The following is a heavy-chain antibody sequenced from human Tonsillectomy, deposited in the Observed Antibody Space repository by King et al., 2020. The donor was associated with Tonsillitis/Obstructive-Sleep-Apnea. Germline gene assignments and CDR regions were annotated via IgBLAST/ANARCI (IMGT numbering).Heavy chain of an antibody. J-gene: IGHJ5*02. V-gene: IGHV5-51*01. Sequence: VQLVESGAEVKKPGESLKISCKGSGYSFTSYWIGWVRQMPGKGLEWMWIIYPGDSDTRYSPSFQGQVPISADKSISSAYLQWSSLKASDTAMYYCARQEVVATTPFDPWGQGTLVTVSS. D-gene: IGHD5-12*01. CDR3: ARQEVVATTPFDP. CDR1: GYSFTSYW. CDR2: IYPGDSDT.